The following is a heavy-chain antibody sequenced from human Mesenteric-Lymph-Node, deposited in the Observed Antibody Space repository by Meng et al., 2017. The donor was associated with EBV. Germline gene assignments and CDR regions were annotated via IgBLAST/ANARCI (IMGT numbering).Heavy chain of an antibody. J-gene: IGHJ4*02. CDR1: GYTFTSYY. CDR2: INPSGGSP. D-gene: IGHD5-12*01. Sequence: QGQLVQSGVEVKKPGASVKISCKASGYTFTSYYIHWVRQAPGQGLEWMGIINPSGGSPSYAQKFQGRVTMTRDTSTNTVYMELSSLRSDDSAVYYCARCVVATWFFDHWGQGTLVTVSS. CDR3: ARCVVATWFFDH. V-gene: IGHV1-46*01.